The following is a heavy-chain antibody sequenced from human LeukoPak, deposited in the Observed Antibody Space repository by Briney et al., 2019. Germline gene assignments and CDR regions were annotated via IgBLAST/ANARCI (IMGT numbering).Heavy chain of an antibody. D-gene: IGHD4-17*01. V-gene: IGHV3-15*01. CDR2: IKSKPAGGST. CDR3: TTVPPYGDCDY. Sequence: PGGSLRLSCTASGFTFSNAWMSWVRQAPGKGLEWVGRIKSKPAGGSTDYAAPIKGRFTISRDDSKNTLYLQMNSLKTEDTAVYYCTTVPPYGDCDYWGQGTLVTVSS. CDR1: GFTFSNAW. J-gene: IGHJ4*02.